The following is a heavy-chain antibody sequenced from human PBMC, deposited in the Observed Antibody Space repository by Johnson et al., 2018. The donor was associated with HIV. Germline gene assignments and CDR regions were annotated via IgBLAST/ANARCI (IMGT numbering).Heavy chain of an antibody. CDR2: ISHDGSKK. D-gene: IGHD6-13*01. Sequence: QVQLVESGGGVVQPGRSLRLSCAASGFSFSPYALHWVRQTPGKGLEWVAVISHDGSKKYYADSVEGRFTISRDNFKNTLYLQMNRLRTEDTAVYYCALSGGAAAYDAFDIWGQGTMVTVSS. J-gene: IGHJ3*02. CDR1: GFSFSPYA. V-gene: IGHV3-30*04. CDR3: ALSGGAAAYDAFDI.